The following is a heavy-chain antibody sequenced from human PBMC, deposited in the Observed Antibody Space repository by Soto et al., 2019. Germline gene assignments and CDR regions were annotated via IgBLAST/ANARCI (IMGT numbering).Heavy chain of an antibody. CDR2: ISSGDGGT. Sequence: PGGSLRLSCAASGFTFSSYAMSWVRQAPGKGLEWLSAISSGDGGTFYADSVKGRLTISRDISKSTLYLQMNSLRADDTAVYYCAKTVTTSHYYYCAMDVWGQGTTVTVSS. V-gene: IGHV3-23*01. CDR1: GFTFSSYA. J-gene: IGHJ6*02. D-gene: IGHD4-17*01. CDR3: AKTVTTSHYYYCAMDV.